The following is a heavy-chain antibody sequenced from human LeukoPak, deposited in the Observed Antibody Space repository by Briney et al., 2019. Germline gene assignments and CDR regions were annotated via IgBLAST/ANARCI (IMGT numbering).Heavy chain of an antibody. V-gene: IGHV4-4*07. Sequence: PSETLSLTCSVSGASISSYYWSWFWQPAGRGLEYIGRISSSGSTNYYHSFKSRVSISIDTSSNQVSLRLSPVTAADTAVYFCARDTAAGYFDPWGQGSLVTVSS. CDR3: ARDTAAGYFDP. D-gene: IGHD2-2*01. CDR1: GASISSYY. J-gene: IGHJ5*02. CDR2: ISSSGST.